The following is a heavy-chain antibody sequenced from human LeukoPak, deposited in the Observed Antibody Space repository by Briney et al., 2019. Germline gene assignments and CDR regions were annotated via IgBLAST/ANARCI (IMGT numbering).Heavy chain of an antibody. J-gene: IGHJ5*02. CDR3: ARLSSRTHYDFWSGYYDGWFDP. V-gene: IGHV4-31*03. Sequence: SETLSLTCTVSGGSISSGGYYWSWLRQHPGNGLEGIGYIYYSGSTYYNPSLESRVTITVDTAKSQFSLKLSSVPAADTAVYYCARLSSRTHYDFWSGYYDGWFDPWGQGTLVTVSS. CDR1: GGSISSGGYY. CDR2: IYYSGST. D-gene: IGHD3-3*01.